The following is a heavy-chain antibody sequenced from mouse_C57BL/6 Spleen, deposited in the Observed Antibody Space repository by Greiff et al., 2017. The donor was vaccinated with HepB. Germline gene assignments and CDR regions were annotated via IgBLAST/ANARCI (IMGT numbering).Heavy chain of an antibody. CDR2: ISYDGSN. V-gene: IGHV3-6*01. CDR3: ARGGVVAPDH. CDR1: GYSITSGYY. J-gene: IGHJ2*01. Sequence: VQLKESGPGLVKPSQSLSLTCSVTGYSITSGYYWNWIRQFPGNKLEWMGYISYDGSNNYNPSLKNRISITRDTSKNQFFLKLNSVTTEDTATYYCARGGVVAPDHWGQGTTLTVSS. D-gene: IGHD1-1*01.